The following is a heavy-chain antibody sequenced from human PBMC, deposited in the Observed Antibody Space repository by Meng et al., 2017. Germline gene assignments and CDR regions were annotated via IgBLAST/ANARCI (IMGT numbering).Heavy chain of an antibody. CDR2: ISSSGSTI. V-gene: IGHV3-11*01. J-gene: IGHJ4*02. D-gene: IGHD5-18*01. CDR3: ARNVDTAMVTNY. CDR1: GFTFRDYY. Sequence: VELVGSGGGLVKPGGSLRLSCAASGFTFRDYYMSWIRQAPGKGLEWVSYISSSGSTIYYADSVKGRFTISRDNAKNSLYLQMNSLRAEDTAVYYCARNVDTAMVTNYWGQGTLVTVSS.